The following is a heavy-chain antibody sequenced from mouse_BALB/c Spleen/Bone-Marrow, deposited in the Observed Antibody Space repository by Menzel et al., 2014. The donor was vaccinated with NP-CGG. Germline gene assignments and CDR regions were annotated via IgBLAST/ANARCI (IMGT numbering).Heavy chain of an antibody. V-gene: IGHV5-6-3*01. J-gene: IGHJ2*01. CDR1: GFTFSNYG. CDR3: VRGNYGNYVDYFDF. CDR2: INGNGGST. D-gene: IGHD2-1*01. Sequence: DVQLVESGGGLVQPGGSLKLSCAASGFTFSNYGMSWVRQTPDKRLELVATINGNGGSTYYPDSVKGRFTISRDTAKNTLYLQMSSLKSEKTAMYYCVRGNYGNYVDYFDFWGQGTTLTVSS.